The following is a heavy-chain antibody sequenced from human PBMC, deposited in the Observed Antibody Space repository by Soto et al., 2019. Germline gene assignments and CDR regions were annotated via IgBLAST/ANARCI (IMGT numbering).Heavy chain of an antibody. D-gene: IGHD2-15*01. J-gene: IGHJ5*02. CDR1: GFTFRLFT. CDR2: ISPSSSYM. V-gene: IGHV3-21*01. Sequence: PGGSLRLSCEASGFTFRLFTMAWVRQAPGKGLEWVSCISPSSSYMYYADSVKGRFTISRDNAKNSVPLQMNNLRAEDTAVYYCVFALVSPEGSYDPWGQGTPVTVSS. CDR3: VFALVSPEGSYDP.